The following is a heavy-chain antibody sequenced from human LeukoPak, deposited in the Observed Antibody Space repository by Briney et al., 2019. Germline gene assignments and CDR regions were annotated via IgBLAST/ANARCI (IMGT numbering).Heavy chain of an antibody. D-gene: IGHD1-26*01. CDR3: ASYYPSGSYYYYYYYMDV. CDR2: VEYSGST. V-gene: IGHV4-39*07. CDR1: GGSISRINYF. Sequence: ASETLSPTCTVSGGSISRINYFWGWIRQPPGKGLEWIGSVEYSGSTYYNPSLKSRVTISVDTSKNQFSLKLSSVTAADTAVYYCASYYPSGSYYYYYYYMDVWGKGTTVTVSS. J-gene: IGHJ6*03.